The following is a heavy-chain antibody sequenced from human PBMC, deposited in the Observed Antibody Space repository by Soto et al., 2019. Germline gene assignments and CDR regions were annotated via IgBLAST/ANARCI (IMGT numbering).Heavy chain of an antibody. CDR2: IIPIFGTA. CDR3: ARARVGGYNFRNAFDI. J-gene: IGHJ3*02. V-gene: IGHV1-69*01. Sequence: QVQLVQSGAEVKKPGSSVKVSCKASGGTFSSYAISWVRQAPGQGLEWMGGIIPIFGTANYAQKFQGRVTITADESTSTAYMELSSLRSEDTAVYYCARARVGGYNFRNAFDIWGQGSMVTVSS. D-gene: IGHD5-12*01. CDR1: GGTFSSYA.